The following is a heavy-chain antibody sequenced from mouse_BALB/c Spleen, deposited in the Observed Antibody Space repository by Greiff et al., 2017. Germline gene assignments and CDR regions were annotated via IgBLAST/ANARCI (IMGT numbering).Heavy chain of an antibody. CDR2: ISYDGSN. V-gene: IGHV3-6*02. Sequence: DVKLQESGPGLVKPSQSLSLTCSVTGYSITSGYYWNWIRQFPGNKLEWMGYISYDGSNNYNPSLKNRISITRDTSKNQFFLKLNSVTTEDTATYYCAREESPENYFDYWGQGTTLTVSS. CDR3: AREESPENYFDY. J-gene: IGHJ2*01. CDR1: GYSITSGYY.